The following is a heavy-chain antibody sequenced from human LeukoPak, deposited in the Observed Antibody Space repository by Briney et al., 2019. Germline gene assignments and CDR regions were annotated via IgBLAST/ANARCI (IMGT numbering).Heavy chain of an antibody. CDR1: TFTFTSHY. Sequence: ASVKVSCNASTFTFTSHYIHWVRQAPGPGLEWMGIINLSDDGPTYAQKFQGRVTMTRDTSTSTVYMELSSLRSEDTAVYYCAREPPTYCANGVCYRPRDAFDIWGQGTMVTVSS. CDR2: INLSDDGP. CDR3: AREPPTYCANGVCYRPRDAFDI. J-gene: IGHJ3*02. D-gene: IGHD2-8*01. V-gene: IGHV1-46*01.